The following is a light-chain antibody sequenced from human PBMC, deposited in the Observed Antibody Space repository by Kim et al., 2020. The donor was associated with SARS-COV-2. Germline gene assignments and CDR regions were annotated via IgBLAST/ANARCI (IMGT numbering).Light chain of an antibody. Sequence: SVALGPTARITCGGNNIGNKNVHWYQQKPGQAPILVIYRDTNRPSGIPERFSGSNSGNTATLTISRAQAGDESDYYCQVWDSSIGVFGGGTQLTVL. CDR2: RDT. J-gene: IGLJ2*01. CDR1: NIGNKN. CDR3: QVWDSSIGV. V-gene: IGLV3-9*01.